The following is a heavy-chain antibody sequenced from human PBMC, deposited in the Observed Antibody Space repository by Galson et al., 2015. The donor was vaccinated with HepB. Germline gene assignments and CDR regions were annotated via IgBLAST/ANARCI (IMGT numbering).Heavy chain of an antibody. Sequence: SLRLSCAASGFLFRNYSMNWVRQAPGKGLEWVPSINTRSSYIYYADSVKGRFTISRDNAKNSLSLQMSSLRVEDTAIYYCARDFSPTMTHDAFDIWGQGTIVTVS. CDR1: GFLFRNYS. V-gene: IGHV3-21*01. CDR2: INTRSSYI. J-gene: IGHJ3*02. D-gene: IGHD4-17*01. CDR3: ARDFSPTMTHDAFDI.